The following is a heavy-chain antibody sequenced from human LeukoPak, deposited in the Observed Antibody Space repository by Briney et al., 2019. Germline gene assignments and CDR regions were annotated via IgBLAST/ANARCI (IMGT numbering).Heavy chain of an antibody. V-gene: IGHV1-18*01. J-gene: IGHJ3*02. CDR1: GGTFSSYA. Sequence: ASVKVSCKASGGTFSSYAISWVRQAPGQGLEWMGWISAYNGNTSYAQKLQGRVTMTTDTSTSTAYMELRSLRSDDTAVYYCAGGAPDYADAFDIWGQGTMVTVSS. D-gene: IGHD4-17*01. CDR2: ISAYNGNT. CDR3: AGGAPDYADAFDI.